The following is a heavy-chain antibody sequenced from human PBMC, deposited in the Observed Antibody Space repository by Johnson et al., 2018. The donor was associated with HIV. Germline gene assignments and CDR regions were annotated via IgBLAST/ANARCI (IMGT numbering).Heavy chain of an antibody. CDR3: AKADDSSGFDAFDI. J-gene: IGHJ3*02. CDR2: ISYAGSNK. Sequence: QVQLVESGGGVVQPGRSLRLSCAASGFTFSSYAMHWVRQAPGKGLEWVAVISYAGSNKYYADSVKGRFTISRDNSKNTLYLQMNSLRAEDTAVYYCAKADDSSGFDAFDIWGQGTMVTVSS. V-gene: IGHV3-30-3*01. CDR1: GFTFSSYA. D-gene: IGHD3-22*01.